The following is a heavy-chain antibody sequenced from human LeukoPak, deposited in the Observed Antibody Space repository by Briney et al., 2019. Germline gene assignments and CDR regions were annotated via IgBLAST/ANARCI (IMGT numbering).Heavy chain of an antibody. D-gene: IGHD3-10*01. CDR3: ARAPVFGIVAVDY. Sequence: SETLSLTCAVYGGSFSGYYWSWIRQPPGKGLEWIGYIYYSGSTNYNPSLKSRVTISVDTSKNQFSLKLSSVTAADTAVYYCARAPVFGIVAVDYWGQGTLVTVSS. J-gene: IGHJ4*02. CDR1: GGSFSGYY. CDR2: IYYSGST. V-gene: IGHV4-59*01.